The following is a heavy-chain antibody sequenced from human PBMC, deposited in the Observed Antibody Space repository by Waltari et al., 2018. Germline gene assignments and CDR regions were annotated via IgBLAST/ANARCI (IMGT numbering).Heavy chain of an antibody. CDR1: GDSMKTYY. Sequence: QVQLQESGPGLVRTSETLSLTCTVSGDSMKTYYWNWIRQSPGKVLEWIVFVDYSGSTNFTPAFGSRVNMSVDTSENQCSLRLTSVTAADTAVYYCARGEAAVNWHFDLWGRGTLVTVSS. V-gene: IGHV4-59*01. CDR2: VDYSGST. CDR3: ARGEAAVNWHFDL. D-gene: IGHD6-25*01. J-gene: IGHJ2*01.